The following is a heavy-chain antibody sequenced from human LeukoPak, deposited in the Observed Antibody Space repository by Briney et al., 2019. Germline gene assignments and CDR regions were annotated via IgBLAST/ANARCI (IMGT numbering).Heavy chain of an antibody. CDR2: ISSGGSKK. D-gene: IGHD3-22*01. Sequence: GTSLRLSCVASGFTFDSYAMDWVRQAPGKGLEWVAVISSGGSKKYYADSVKGRFSISRDNSKNTLYLQMNSLRGDDTAVYYCTQRSSSGKAYYYGMYVWGQGTTVTVSS. J-gene: IGHJ6*02. CDR3: TQRSSSGKAYYYGMYV. CDR1: GFTFDSYA. V-gene: IGHV3-30*04.